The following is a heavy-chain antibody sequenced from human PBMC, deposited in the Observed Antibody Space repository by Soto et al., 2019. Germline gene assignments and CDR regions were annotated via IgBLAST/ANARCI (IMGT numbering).Heavy chain of an antibody. CDR2: ISQSGTT. CDR3: VREVSDTAAFDS. Sequence: SETLSLTCGVSGDSISGSDWWSWVRQPPGKGLEWIGEISQSGTTNYNPSLESRVTISVDKSKNSFSLKVDSVTAADTAVYFCVREVSDTAAFDSWGQGTLVTVSS. D-gene: IGHD2-21*01. CDR1: GDSISGSDW. J-gene: IGHJ4*02. V-gene: IGHV4-4*02.